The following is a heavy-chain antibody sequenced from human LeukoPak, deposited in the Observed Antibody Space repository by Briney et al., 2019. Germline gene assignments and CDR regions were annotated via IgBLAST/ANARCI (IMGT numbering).Heavy chain of an antibody. CDR3: ARGGSTGYNYNAFDI. CDR1: GFTFSSYS. V-gene: IGHV3-21*01. D-gene: IGHD3-22*01. J-gene: IGHJ3*02. Sequence: GGSLRLSCAVSGFTFSSYSMNWVRQAPGKGLEWVSSISSSSSYIYYADSVKGRFTISRDNAKNSLYLEMNSLSAEDTAVYYCARGGSTGYNYNAFDIWGQGTMVTVSS. CDR2: ISSSSSYI.